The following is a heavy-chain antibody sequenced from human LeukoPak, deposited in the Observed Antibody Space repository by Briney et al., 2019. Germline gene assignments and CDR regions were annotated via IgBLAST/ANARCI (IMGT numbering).Heavy chain of an antibody. CDR3: GAGRQFVGAFDI. D-gene: IGHD3-10*01. J-gene: IGHJ3*02. CDR1: GFTFSSYE. V-gene: IGHV3-48*03. CDR2: ISSGGII. Sequence: GGSLRLSCAASGFTFSSYELYWVRQAPGKGLEWVSYISSGGIIKYANSVKGQFTISRDDAKKSLYLQMNSLRAEDTAIYYCGAGRQFVGAFDIWGQGTLVTVSS.